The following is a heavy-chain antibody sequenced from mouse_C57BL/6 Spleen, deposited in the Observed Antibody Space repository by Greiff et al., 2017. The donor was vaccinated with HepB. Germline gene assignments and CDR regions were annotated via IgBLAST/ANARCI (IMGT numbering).Heavy chain of an antibody. CDR3: STAVGDWFAY. Sequence: VQLQQSGPELVKPGASVKLSCKASGYTFTDYYIHWVKQKPGKGLEWIGEILPGSGNTYYNEKFKGKATLTADTSSSTAYMQLSSLTSEDSAIYFCASTAVGDWFAYWGQGTLVTVSA. CDR2: LPGSGNTY. J-gene: IGHJ3*01. V-gene: IGHV1-83*01. D-gene: IGHD1-1*01. CDR1: YTFTDYYI.